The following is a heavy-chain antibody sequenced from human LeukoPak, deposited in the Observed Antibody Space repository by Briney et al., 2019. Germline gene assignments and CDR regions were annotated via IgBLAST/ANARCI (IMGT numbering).Heavy chain of an antibody. CDR1: GGSISSSSYY. J-gene: IGHJ6*02. CDR3: ARGVVVTAPYYYYGMDV. CDR2: IYYSGST. D-gene: IGHD2-21*02. Sequence: SETLSLTCTVSGGSISSSSYYWGWIRQPPGKGLEWIGSIYYSGSTYYNPSLKSRVTISVDTSKNQFSLKLSSVTAADTAVYYCARGVVVTAPYYYYGMDVWGQGTTVTVSS. V-gene: IGHV4-39*07.